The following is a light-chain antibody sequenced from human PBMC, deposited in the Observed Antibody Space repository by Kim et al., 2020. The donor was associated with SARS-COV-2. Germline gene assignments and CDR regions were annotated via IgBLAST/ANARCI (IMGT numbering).Light chain of an antibody. CDR3: VLYMGSGIWV. Sequence: GGTVTLPCGLTSGSVSTNYYPTWYQHTPGQAPRTLIYSTNSRSSGVPDRFSGSILENKAALTITGAQADDECDYYCVLYMGSGIWVFGGGTQLTVL. J-gene: IGLJ3*02. CDR2: STN. CDR1: SGSVSTNYY. V-gene: IGLV8-61*01.